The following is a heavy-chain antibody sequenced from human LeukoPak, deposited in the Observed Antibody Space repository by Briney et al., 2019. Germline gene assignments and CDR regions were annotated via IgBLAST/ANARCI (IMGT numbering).Heavy chain of an antibody. D-gene: IGHD1-26*01. CDR1: GDSVSSNSAA. CDR2: TYYRSQWYN. Sequence: SQTLSLTCAVSGDSVSSNSAAWNWIRQSPSRGLELLGRTYYRSQWYNDYAVSVKSRITINPDTSKNQFSLQLNSVTLEDTAVYYCARSKTPATTCDYWGQGTLVTVSS. CDR3: ARSKTPATTCDY. V-gene: IGHV6-1*01. J-gene: IGHJ4*02.